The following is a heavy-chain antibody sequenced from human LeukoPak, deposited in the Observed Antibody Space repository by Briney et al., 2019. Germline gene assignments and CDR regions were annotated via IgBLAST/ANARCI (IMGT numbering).Heavy chain of an antibody. V-gene: IGHV4-59*01. D-gene: IGHD2-2*01. CDR1: GGSISGYY. CDR2: IYYSGST. Sequence: SEALSLTCTVSGGSISGYYWSWIRQPPGKGLEWIGYIYYSGSTNYNPSLKSRVTISVDTSKNQFSLKLSSVTAADTAVYYCARGVPAAAFDYWGQGTLVTVSS. J-gene: IGHJ4*02. CDR3: ARGVPAAAFDY.